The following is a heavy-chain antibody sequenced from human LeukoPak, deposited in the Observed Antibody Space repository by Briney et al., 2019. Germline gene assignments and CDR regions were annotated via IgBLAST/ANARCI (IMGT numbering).Heavy chain of an antibody. CDR3: ARWGRYSSRGFDP. J-gene: IGHJ5*02. CDR2: INHSGST. CDR1: GGSISSYY. Sequence: SETLSLTCTVSGGSISSYYWSWIRQPPGKGLEWIGEINHSGSTNYNPSLKSRVTISVDTSKNQFSLKLSSVTAADTAVYYCARWGRYSSRGFDPWGQGTLVTVSS. D-gene: IGHD6-13*01. V-gene: IGHV4-34*01.